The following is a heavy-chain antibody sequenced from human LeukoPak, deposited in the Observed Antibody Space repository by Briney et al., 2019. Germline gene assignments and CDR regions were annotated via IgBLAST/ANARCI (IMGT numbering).Heavy chain of an antibody. V-gene: IGHV4-4*07. CDR1: GDSISSAY. D-gene: IGHD2-2*01. CDR3: ARMPVPIHDAFDI. Sequence: SETLSLTCTVSGDSISSAYWGWLRQSAGKGLEYIGRLYVNGSPNSNPSLKSRVTISLDTSKNQFSLKMTSVTAADSAIYFCARMPVPIHDAFDIWGQGTAVTVSS. J-gene: IGHJ3*02. CDR2: LYVNGSP.